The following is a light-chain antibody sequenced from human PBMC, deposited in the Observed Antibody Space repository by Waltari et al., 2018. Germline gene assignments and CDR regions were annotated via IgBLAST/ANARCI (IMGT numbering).Light chain of an antibody. V-gene: IGLV3-25*03. J-gene: IGLJ3*02. CDR2: KDS. CDR3: QSADSSGTYRV. Sequence: SYELTQPPSVSVSPGQTARITCSGDALPKQSAYWYQQKPGQAPVLGIYKDSERPSGIPERFSGSSSGTTVTLTISGGQAEDEADYYCQSADSSGTYRVFGGGTKLTVL. CDR1: ALPKQS.